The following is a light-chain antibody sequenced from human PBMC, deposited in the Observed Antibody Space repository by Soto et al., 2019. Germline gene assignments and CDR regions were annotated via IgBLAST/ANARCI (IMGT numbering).Light chain of an antibody. V-gene: IGKV3-15*01. CDR3: QQYNNWPRT. CDR1: QSISYN. CDR2: GAS. Sequence: DIVMTQSPATLSVSPGERATLSCRASQSISYNLAWYQQKRGQAPRLLMYGASTRATGIPVRFSGSGSGTEFTLIISSLQSEDFAVYYCQQYNNWPRTFGQGTKVEIK. J-gene: IGKJ1*01.